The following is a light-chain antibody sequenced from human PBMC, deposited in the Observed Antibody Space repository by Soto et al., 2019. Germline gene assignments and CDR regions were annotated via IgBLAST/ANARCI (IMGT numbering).Light chain of an antibody. CDR1: QGISNY. CDR3: QKYNSAPLT. CDR2: SAS. Sequence: DIQMTQSPSSLSASLGGRVTIACRASQGISNYLAWYQQKPGKVPKLLIYSASTLQSGVPSRFSGSGSETDFTLTISSLQPEDGGTYYCQKYNSAPLTFGGGTKVEI. J-gene: IGKJ4*01. V-gene: IGKV1-27*01.